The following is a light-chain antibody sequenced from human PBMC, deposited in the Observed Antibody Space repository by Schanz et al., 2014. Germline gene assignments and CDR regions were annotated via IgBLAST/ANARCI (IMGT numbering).Light chain of an antibody. Sequence: QSALTQPPSASGSPGQSVTISCSGTSSDVGGYNYVSWYQQHPGKAPKLMIYEGSKRPSGVPDRFSGSKSGNTASLTVSGLQAEDEADYYCSSYAGNNKLLFGGGTKLTVL. J-gene: IGLJ2*01. CDR1: SSDVGGYNY. CDR2: EGS. CDR3: SSYAGNNKLL. V-gene: IGLV2-8*01.